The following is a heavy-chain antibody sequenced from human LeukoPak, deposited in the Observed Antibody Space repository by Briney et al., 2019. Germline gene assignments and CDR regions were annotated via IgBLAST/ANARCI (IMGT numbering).Heavy chain of an antibody. CDR2: ISYDGSNK. J-gene: IGHJ4*02. V-gene: IGHV3-30-3*01. D-gene: IGHD3-22*01. CDR1: GFTFSSYA. CDR3: ARAPVVSRGVY. Sequence: SGGSLRLSCAASGFTFSSYAMHWVRQAPGKGLEWVAVISYDGSNKYYADSVKGRFTISRDNSKNTLYLQMNSLRAEDTAVYYCARAPVVSRGVYWGQGTLVTVSS.